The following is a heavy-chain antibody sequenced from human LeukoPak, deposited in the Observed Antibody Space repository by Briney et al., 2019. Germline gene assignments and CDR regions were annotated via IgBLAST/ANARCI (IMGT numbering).Heavy chain of an antibody. CDR1: GGSFSGYY. D-gene: IGHD3-3*01. CDR3: ARTQTYYDFWSGYSPFDY. CDR2: INHSGST. Sequence: KPSETLSLTCAVYGGSFSGYYWSWIRQPPGKGLEWIGEINHSGSTNYNPSLKSRVTIPVDTSKNQFSLKLSSVTAADTAVYYCARTQTYYDFWSGYSPFDYWGQGTLVTVSS. V-gene: IGHV4-34*01. J-gene: IGHJ4*02.